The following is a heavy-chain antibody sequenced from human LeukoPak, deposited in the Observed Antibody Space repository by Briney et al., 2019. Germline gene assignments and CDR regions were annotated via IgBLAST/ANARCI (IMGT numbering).Heavy chain of an antibody. V-gene: IGHV3-23*01. CDR3: AKESLGDFDY. Sequence: GGSLRLSCAASGFTFRDYAMSWVRQAPGKGLEWVSAITRSGGSTYYADSVKGGFIISRDNSKNTLYLQMSNLRAEDTAVYYCAKESLGDFDYWGQGTLVAVSS. CDR1: GFTFRDYA. CDR2: ITRSGGST. D-gene: IGHD3-16*01. J-gene: IGHJ4*02.